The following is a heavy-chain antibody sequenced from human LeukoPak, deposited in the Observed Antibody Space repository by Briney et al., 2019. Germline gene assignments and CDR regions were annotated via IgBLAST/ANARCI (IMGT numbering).Heavy chain of an antibody. CDR3: ARGGCSSTSCYSNWFDP. CDR2: INHSGST. V-gene: IGHV4-34*01. D-gene: IGHD2-2*01. Sequence: SETLSLTCAVYGGSFSGYYWSWIRQPPGKGLEWIGEINHSGSTNYNPSLKSRVTISVDTSKNQFSLKLSSVTAVDTAVYYCARGGCSSTSCYSNWFDPWGQGTLVTVSS. CDR1: GGSFSGYY. J-gene: IGHJ5*02.